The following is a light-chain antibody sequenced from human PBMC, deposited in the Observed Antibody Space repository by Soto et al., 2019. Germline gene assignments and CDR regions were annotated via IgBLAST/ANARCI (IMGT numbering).Light chain of an antibody. Sequence: EIVLTQSPGTLSLSPGERATLSCRASQSVSSSYLAWYQQTPGQAPRLLIYGASSRATGIPDRFSGSGSGTEFTLTNSRLEPEDFAVYYCQQYCSSPLFTFGPGTKVDIK. CDR2: GAS. V-gene: IGKV3-20*01. J-gene: IGKJ3*01. CDR3: QQYCSSPLFT. CDR1: QSVSSSY.